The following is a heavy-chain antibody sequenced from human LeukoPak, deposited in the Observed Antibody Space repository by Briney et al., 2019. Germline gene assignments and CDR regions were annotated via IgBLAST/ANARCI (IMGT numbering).Heavy chain of an antibody. D-gene: IGHD1-26*01. Sequence: SETLSLTCAVYGGSFSGYYWSWIRQPPGKGLEWIGEINHSGSSIYNPSLMSRVTISVDTSKNQFSLKLSSVTAADTAVYYCAKGRAYSPWGQGTLVTVSS. CDR2: INHSGSS. J-gene: IGHJ5*02. V-gene: IGHV4-34*01. CDR1: GGSFSGYY. CDR3: AKGRAYSP.